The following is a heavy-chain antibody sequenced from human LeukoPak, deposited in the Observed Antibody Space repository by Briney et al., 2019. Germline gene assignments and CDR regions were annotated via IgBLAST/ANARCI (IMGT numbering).Heavy chain of an antibody. J-gene: IGHJ5*02. D-gene: IGHD1-14*01. V-gene: IGHV3-43*01. CDR2: ISWDGDNT. CDR3: AKGTGRSTLNWFDP. Sequence: GRSLRLSCAASGFTFDDYTMHWVRQAPGKGLEWVSLISWDGDNTYYADSVKGRFTISRDNNKNSLYLQINSLRTEDTALYYCAKGTGRSTLNWFDPWGQGTLVTVSS. CDR1: GFTFDDYT.